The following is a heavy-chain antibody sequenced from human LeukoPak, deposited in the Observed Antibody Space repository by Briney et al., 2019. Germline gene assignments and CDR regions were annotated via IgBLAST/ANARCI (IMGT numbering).Heavy chain of an antibody. J-gene: IGHJ4*02. V-gene: IGHV4-39*01. CDR1: GGSISSYY. CDR3: ARQSVAAATGY. CDR2: ISYSGST. D-gene: IGHD2-2*01. Sequence: SEALSLTCTVSGGSISSYYWGWIRQPPGKGLEWIGSISYSGSTYYNPSLKSRVTISVDTSKDQFSLKLSSVTAADTAVYYCARQSVAAATGYWGQGTLVTVSS.